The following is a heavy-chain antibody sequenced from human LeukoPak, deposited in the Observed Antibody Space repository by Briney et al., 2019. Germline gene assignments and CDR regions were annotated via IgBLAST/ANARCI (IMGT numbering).Heavy chain of an antibody. CDR2: IRSNSDGGTI. J-gene: IGHJ5*02. CDR3: ATDFYDST. V-gene: IGHV3-15*07. CDR1: GFTFSSYW. Sequence: GGSLRLSCAASGFTFSSYWMNWVRQAPGKGLERVGRIRSNSDGGTIDYAAPVKGRFTLSRDDSKTTLYLQMNSLQTVDTAVYYCATDFYDSTWGQGTLVTVSS. D-gene: IGHD3-22*01.